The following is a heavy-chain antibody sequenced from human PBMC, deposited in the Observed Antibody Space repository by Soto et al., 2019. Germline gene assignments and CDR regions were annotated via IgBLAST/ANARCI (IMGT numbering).Heavy chain of an antibody. Sequence: QLQLQESGPGLVKPSETLSLTCTVSGGSISSSSYYWGWIRQPPGKGLEWIGSMYYSGSTYYNPSLKSRVTISVDTAKNQFSLKLSSVTAADTAVYYCARCYGDYGWFDPWGQGTLVTVSS. J-gene: IGHJ5*02. CDR1: GGSISSSSYY. V-gene: IGHV4-39*01. CDR3: ARCYGDYGWFDP. CDR2: MYYSGST. D-gene: IGHD4-17*01.